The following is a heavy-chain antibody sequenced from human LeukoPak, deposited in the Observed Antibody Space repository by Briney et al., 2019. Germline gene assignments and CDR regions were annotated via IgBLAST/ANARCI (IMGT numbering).Heavy chain of an antibody. V-gene: IGHV3-23*01. J-gene: IGHJ4*02. D-gene: IGHD5-18*01. Sequence: AGGSLRLSCAASGFTFSSYAMSWVRQAPGKGLEWVSAISGSGGSTYYADSVKGRFTISRDNSKNTLYLQMNSLRAEDTAVYYCAKVLGSYGQYYFDYWGQGTRVTVSS. CDR1: GFTFSSYA. CDR2: ISGSGGST. CDR3: AKVLGSYGQYYFDY.